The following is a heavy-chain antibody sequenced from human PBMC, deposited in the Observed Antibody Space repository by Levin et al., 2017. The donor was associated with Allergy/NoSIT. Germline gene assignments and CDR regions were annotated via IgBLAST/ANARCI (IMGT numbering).Heavy chain of an antibody. CDR1: GFTFSPYW. V-gene: IGHV3-74*01. Sequence: GGSLRLSCAASGFTFSPYWMHWVRQGPGKGLVWVARINTDGSRTTYADSVKGRFTISRDNAKNTLFLQMNSLRAGDTAVYYCVKDPGQDTGSAWYFGFYMDVWGKGTTVSV. J-gene: IGHJ6*03. CDR3: VKDPGQDTGSAWYFGFYMDV. D-gene: IGHD6-13*01. CDR2: INTDGSRT.